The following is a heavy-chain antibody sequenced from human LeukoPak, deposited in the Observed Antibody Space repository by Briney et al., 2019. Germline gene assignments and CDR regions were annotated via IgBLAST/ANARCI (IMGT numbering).Heavy chain of an antibody. CDR1: GYTFTSYG. D-gene: IGHD4-23*01. J-gene: IGHJ4*02. V-gene: IGHV1-18*01. CDR2: ISAYNGNT. CDR3: ARDLRWEPGKIFDY. Sequence: ASVKVSCKASGYTFTSYGISWVRQAPGQGLEWMGWISAYNGNTNYAQKLQGRVTMTTDTSTSTAYMELRSLRSDDTAVYCCARDLRWEPGKIFDYWGQGTPVTVSS.